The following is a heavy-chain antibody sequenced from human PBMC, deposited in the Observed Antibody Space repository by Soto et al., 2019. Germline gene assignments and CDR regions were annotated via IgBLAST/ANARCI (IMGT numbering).Heavy chain of an antibody. CDR1: GYTFTSYD. V-gene: IGHV1-8*01. D-gene: IGHD3-3*01. Sequence: ASVKDSCKASGYTFTSYDINWVRQATGQGLEWMGWMNPNSGNTGYAQKFQGRVTMTRNTSISTAYMELSSLRSEDTAVYYCARKTPVYYDFWSGYYESGYYYMDVWGKGTTVTVSS. CDR3: ARKTPVYYDFWSGYYESGYYYMDV. CDR2: MNPNSGNT. J-gene: IGHJ6*03.